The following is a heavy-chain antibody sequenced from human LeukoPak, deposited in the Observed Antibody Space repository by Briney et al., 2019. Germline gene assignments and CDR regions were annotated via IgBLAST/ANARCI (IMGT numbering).Heavy chain of an antibody. Sequence: GGSLRLSCAASGFTFSSYGMHWVRQAPGKGLEWVAVIWYDGSNKYYADSVKGRFTISRDNSKNTLYLQMNSLRAEDTAVYYCAKDSYYYYIDVWGKGTTVTASS. V-gene: IGHV3-33*06. J-gene: IGHJ6*03. CDR1: GFTFSSYG. CDR3: AKDSYYYYIDV. CDR2: IWYDGSNK.